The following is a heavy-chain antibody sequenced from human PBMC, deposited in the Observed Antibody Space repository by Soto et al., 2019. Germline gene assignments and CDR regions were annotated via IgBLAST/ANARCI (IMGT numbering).Heavy chain of an antibody. CDR1: GGSISSYY. D-gene: IGHD3-16*01. CDR2: IYYSGST. Sequence: QVQLQESGPGLVKPSETLSLTCTVSGGSISSYYWSWIRQPPGKGLEWIGYIYYSGSTNYNPSRKSRVTKPVDKSKNHFSLKLSSVTAADTGVYYCTRGEDYAYYGMDVWGQGTTVTVSS. CDR3: TRGEDYAYYGMDV. V-gene: IGHV4-59*01. J-gene: IGHJ6*02.